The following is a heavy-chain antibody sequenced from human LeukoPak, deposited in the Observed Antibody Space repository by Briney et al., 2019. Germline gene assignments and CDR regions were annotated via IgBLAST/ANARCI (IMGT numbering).Heavy chain of an antibody. CDR2: ISAYNGNP. CDR3: ARDCDRSGYYCY. J-gene: IGHJ4*02. D-gene: IGHD3-22*01. V-gene: IGHV1-18*01. CDR1: GYSFTNYG. Sequence: ASVQVSCRASGYSFTNYGISWVRQAPGQGLEWMGWISAYNGNPNYAQKLQGRVTMTTDTSTSTAYTELRSLRSDDTAVYYCARDCDRSGYYCYWGQGTLVTVSS.